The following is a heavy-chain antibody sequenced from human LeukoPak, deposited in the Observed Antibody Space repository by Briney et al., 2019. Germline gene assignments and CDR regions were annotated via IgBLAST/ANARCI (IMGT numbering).Heavy chain of an antibody. CDR1: GGSISSYY. CDR2: IYYSGST. D-gene: IGHD3-22*01. CDR3: ARHYYDSSVYSRPAFDI. J-gene: IGHJ3*02. Sequence: SETLSLTCTVSGGSISSYYWSWIRQPPGKGLEWIGYIYYSGSTNYNPSLKSRVTISVDTSKNQFSLKLSSVTAADTAVYYCARHYYDSSVYSRPAFDIWGQGTMVTVSS. V-gene: IGHV4-59*08.